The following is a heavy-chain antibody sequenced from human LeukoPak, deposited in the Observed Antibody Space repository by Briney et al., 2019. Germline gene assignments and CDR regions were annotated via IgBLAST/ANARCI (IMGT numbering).Heavy chain of an antibody. V-gene: IGHV3-23*01. Sequence: GGSLRLSCAASGFTCSSYAMIWLRQAPGKGLEWLSSISGSGSSTYYADSVKVRFTISRDNSKNTLYLQMNSLRAEDTGVYYCAKDTVAVAALFDPWGQGTLVTVSS. CDR3: AKDTVAVAALFDP. J-gene: IGHJ5*02. D-gene: IGHD6-19*01. CDR1: GFTCSSYA. CDR2: ISGSGSST.